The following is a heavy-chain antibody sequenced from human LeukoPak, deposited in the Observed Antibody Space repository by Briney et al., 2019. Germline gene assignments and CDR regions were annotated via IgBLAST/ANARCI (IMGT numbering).Heavy chain of an antibody. D-gene: IGHD4-23*01. CDR1: GGTFSSYA. CDR2: INPSGGST. Sequence: ASVKVSCKASGGTFSSYAISWVRQAPGQGLEWMGIINPSGGSTSYAQKFQGRVTMTRDTSTSTVYMELSSLRSEDTAVYYCARNNVVTPFDYWGQGTLVTVSS. V-gene: IGHV1-46*01. J-gene: IGHJ4*02. CDR3: ARNNVVTPFDY.